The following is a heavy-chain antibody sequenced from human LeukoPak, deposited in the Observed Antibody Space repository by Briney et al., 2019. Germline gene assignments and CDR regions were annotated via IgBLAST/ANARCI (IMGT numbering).Heavy chain of an antibody. V-gene: IGHV3-30*02. Sequence: GGSLRLSCAASGFTFSSYGMHWVRQAPGKGLEWVAFIRYDGSNKYYADSVKGRFTISRDNSKNTLYLQMNSLRAEDTAVYFCAKTMYYYDSTGYYYFQHWGQGTLVTVSS. CDR3: AKTMYYYDSTGYYYFQH. CDR2: IRYDGSNK. CDR1: GFTFSSYG. D-gene: IGHD3-22*01. J-gene: IGHJ1*01.